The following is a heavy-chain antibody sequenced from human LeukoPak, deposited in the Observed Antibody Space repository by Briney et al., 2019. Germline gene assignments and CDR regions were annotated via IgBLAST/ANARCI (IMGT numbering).Heavy chain of an antibody. V-gene: IGHV3-66*01. Sequence: PGGSLRLSCAASGFTVSSNYMSWVRQAPGKGLEWVSVIYSGGSTYYEDSVKGRFTISRDNSKNTLYLQMNSLRAEDTAVYYCARAGGNSRSYYFDYWGQGTLVTVSS. J-gene: IGHJ4*02. CDR3: ARAGGNSRSYYFDY. D-gene: IGHD4-23*01. CDR1: GFTVSSNY. CDR2: IYSGGST.